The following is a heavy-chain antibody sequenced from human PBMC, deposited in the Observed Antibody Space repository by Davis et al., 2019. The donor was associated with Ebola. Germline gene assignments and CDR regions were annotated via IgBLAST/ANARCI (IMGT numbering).Heavy chain of an antibody. CDR1: GYTFTSYF. CDR3: ATLVGPSKGFDY. J-gene: IGHJ4*02. V-gene: IGHV1-46*01. D-gene: IGHD1-26*01. Sequence: ASVKVSCKPSGYTFTSYFLHWVRQAPGQGPEWMGIIDPSGGYTTYAEKFQGRFTMTRDTSTRTVYMELSSLTSEDTAVYYCATLVGPSKGFDYWGQGTLVSVSS. CDR2: IDPSGGYT.